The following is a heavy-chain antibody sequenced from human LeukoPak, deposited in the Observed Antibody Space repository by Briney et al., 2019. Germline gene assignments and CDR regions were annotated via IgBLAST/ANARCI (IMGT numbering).Heavy chain of an antibody. Sequence: SVKVSCKASGFTFTNSAMQWVRQARGQRLEWIGWIVVGSGNTNYAQKFQERVTITRDMSTSTAYMELSSLRSEDTAVYYCARDQYDLLYYFDYWGQGTLVTVSS. J-gene: IGHJ4*02. D-gene: IGHD3-3*01. CDR3: ARDQYDLLYYFDY. CDR2: IVVGSGNT. CDR1: GFTFTNSA. V-gene: IGHV1-58*02.